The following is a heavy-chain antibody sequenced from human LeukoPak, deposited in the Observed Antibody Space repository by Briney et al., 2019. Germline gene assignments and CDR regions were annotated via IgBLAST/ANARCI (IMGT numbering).Heavy chain of an antibody. CDR3: TKSLDY. J-gene: IGHJ4*02. V-gene: IGHV3-7*01. CDR2: INEDGSET. CDR1: GFTFSWSW. Sequence: GGSLRLSCAASGFTFSWSWMDWVRQAPGKGLEWVANINEDGSETSYVDSVKGRFTISRDNAKNSLYLRMDSLRVEDTAIYYCTKSLDYWGQGTLVTVSS.